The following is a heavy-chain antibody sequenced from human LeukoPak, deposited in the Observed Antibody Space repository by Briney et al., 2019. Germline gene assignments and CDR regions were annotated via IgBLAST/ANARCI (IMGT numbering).Heavy chain of an antibody. Sequence: PSETLSLTCTVSGGSISSSSYYWGWIRQPPGKGLEWIGSMYSSGRTYYNPSLKSRVTISVDTSKSQFSLKLSSVTAADTAVYYCARSGSGYLRYYFDYWGQGTLVTVSS. CDR3: ARSGSGYLRYYFDY. V-gene: IGHV4-39*07. CDR2: MYSSGRT. D-gene: IGHD5-12*01. CDR1: GGSISSSSYY. J-gene: IGHJ4*02.